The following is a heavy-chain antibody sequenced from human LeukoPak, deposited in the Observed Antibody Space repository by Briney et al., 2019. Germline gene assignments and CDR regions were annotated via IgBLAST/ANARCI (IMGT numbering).Heavy chain of an antibody. CDR3: ARDGALAYYGDYVNWYFDL. V-gene: IGHV1-18*01. CDR1: GYTFTSYG. J-gene: IGHJ2*01. CDR2: ISAYNGNT. D-gene: IGHD4-17*01. Sequence: ASVKVSCKASGYTFTSYGISWVRQAPGQGLEWMGWISAYNGNTNYAQKLQGRVTMTTDTSTSTAYMELRSLRSDDTAVYYCARDGALAYYGDYVNWYFDLWGRGTLVTVSS.